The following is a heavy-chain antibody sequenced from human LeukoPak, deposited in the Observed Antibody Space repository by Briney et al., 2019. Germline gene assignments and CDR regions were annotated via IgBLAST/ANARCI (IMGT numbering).Heavy chain of an antibody. J-gene: IGHJ6*02. D-gene: IGHD2-8*02. CDR3: ARVGGVYSSQPLPTYYYYYYGMDV. Sequence: PGGSLRLSCAASGFTFSSYAMSWVRQAPGKGLEWVSAISGSGGSTYYADSVKGRFTISRDNSKNTLYLQMNSLRAEDTAVYYCARVGGVYSSQPLPTYYYYYYGMDVWGQGTTVTVSS. V-gene: IGHV3-23*01. CDR2: ISGSGGST. CDR1: GFTFSSYA.